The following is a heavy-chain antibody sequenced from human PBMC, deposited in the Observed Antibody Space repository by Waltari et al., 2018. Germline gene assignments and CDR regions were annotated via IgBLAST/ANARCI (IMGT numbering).Heavy chain of an antibody. CDR1: GFTLSSNW. CDR3: ARENSSGWYDI. J-gene: IGHJ3*02. Sequence: EVQLVESVGGFVQPGGSLRRPCAASGFTLSSNWIHWVRHAPGKGLVGVSRINSDGSSTSYADSVKGRFTSSRDNAKNTLYLQMNSLRAEDTAVYYCARENSSGWYDIWGQGTMVTVSS. D-gene: IGHD6-19*01. CDR2: INSDGSST. V-gene: IGHV3-74*01.